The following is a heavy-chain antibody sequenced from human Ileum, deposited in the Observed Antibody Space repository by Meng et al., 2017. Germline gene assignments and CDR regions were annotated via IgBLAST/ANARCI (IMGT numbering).Heavy chain of an antibody. Sequence: GQLQEPGPGLVKPSGTLSLPCAVSGASITTNSYWSWVRQSPEKGLEWIGQIDHSGSPYYNPSLKSRVTMSVDKSKSQVSLQLTSVTAADTAVYYCARHGGYYQDYWGQGTLVTVSS. D-gene: IGHD4-23*01. CDR1: GASITTNSY. V-gene: IGHV4-4*02. CDR3: ARHGGYYQDY. J-gene: IGHJ4*02. CDR2: IDHSGSP.